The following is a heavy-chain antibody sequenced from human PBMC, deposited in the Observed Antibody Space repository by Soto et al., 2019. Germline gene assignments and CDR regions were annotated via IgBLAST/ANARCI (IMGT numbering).Heavy chain of an antibody. Sequence: PWASVKVSCKASGGTFSGYAISWVRQAPGQGLEWMGGIIPIFGTANYAQKFQGRVTITADKSTSTAYMELSSLRSEDTAVYYCARGYCSSTSCYRARWFDPWGQGTLVTVSS. CDR1: GGTFSGYA. D-gene: IGHD2-2*02. V-gene: IGHV1-69*06. J-gene: IGHJ5*02. CDR2: IIPIFGTA. CDR3: ARGYCSSTSCYRARWFDP.